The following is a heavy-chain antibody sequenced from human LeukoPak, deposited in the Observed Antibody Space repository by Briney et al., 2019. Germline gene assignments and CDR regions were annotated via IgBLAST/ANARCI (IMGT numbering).Heavy chain of an antibody. CDR3: ARLVWDTTMADGDIDS. D-gene: IGHD5-18*01. Sequence: GGSLRLSCAASGFTFSSYSMNWVRQAPGEGLEWVSSISSASTYIYYADSVKGRFTISRDNAKNSLYLQMNSLRAEDTAMYYCARLVWDTTMADGDIDSWGQGNLLIVSS. CDR1: GFTFSSYS. V-gene: IGHV3-21*01. J-gene: IGHJ4*02. CDR2: ISSASTYI.